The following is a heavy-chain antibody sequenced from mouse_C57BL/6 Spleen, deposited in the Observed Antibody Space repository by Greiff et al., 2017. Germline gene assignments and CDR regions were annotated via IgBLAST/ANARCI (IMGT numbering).Heavy chain of an antibody. D-gene: IGHD1-1*01. Sequence: QVQLQQSGPELVKPGASVKISCKASGYAFSSSWMNWVKQRPGKGLEWIGRIYPGDGDTNYNRKFKGKATLTADKSSSTAYMQLSSLTSDDSAVYFCAGRRVRWYYFDYWGQGTTLTVSS. CDR3: AGRRVRWYYFDY. CDR1: GYAFSSSW. CDR2: IYPGDGDT. V-gene: IGHV1-82*01. J-gene: IGHJ2*01.